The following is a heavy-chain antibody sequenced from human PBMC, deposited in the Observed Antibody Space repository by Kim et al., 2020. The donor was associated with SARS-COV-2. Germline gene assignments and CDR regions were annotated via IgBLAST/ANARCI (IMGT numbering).Heavy chain of an antibody. Sequence: GGSLRLSCAASGFTFSSYGMHWVRQAPGKGLEWVAVISYDGSNKYYADSVKGRFTISRDNSKNTLYLQMNSLRAEDTAVYYCAKVSATVTTLYYGMDVWGQGTTVTVSS. CDR1: GFTFSSYG. V-gene: IGHV3-30*18. CDR2: ISYDGSNK. D-gene: IGHD4-4*01. J-gene: IGHJ6*02. CDR3: AKVSATVTTLYYGMDV.